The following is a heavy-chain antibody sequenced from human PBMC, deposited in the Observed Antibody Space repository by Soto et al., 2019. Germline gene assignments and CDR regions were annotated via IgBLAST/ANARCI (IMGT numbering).Heavy chain of an antibody. CDR1: GFSLSTSGVG. J-gene: IGHJ6*02. D-gene: IGHD2-21*01. Sequence: QITLKESGPTLVKPTQTLTLTCTFSGFSLSTSGVGVGWIRQPPGKALEWLALIYWDDDKRYSPSLKSRLTITKDTSKIQVVLTMTNMDPVDTATYYCAHRREAKPYYYYYYYGMDVWGQGTTVTVSS. CDR2: IYWDDDK. V-gene: IGHV2-5*02. CDR3: AHRREAKPYYYYYYYGMDV.